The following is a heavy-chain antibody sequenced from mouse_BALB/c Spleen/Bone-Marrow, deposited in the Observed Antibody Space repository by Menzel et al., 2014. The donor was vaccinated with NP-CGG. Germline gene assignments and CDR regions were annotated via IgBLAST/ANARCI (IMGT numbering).Heavy chain of an antibody. CDR1: GFTFSSYA. CDR2: ISSGGST. V-gene: IGHV5-6-5*01. D-gene: IGHD2-4*01. J-gene: IGHJ2*01. Sequence: EVQVVESGGGLVKPGGSLKLSCAAYGFTFSSYAMSWVRQTPEKRLEWVASISSGGSTYYPDSVKGRFTISRDNARNILYLQMSSLRSEDTAMYYCARDDYDDQYYFDYWRQGTTLTASS. CDR3: ARDDYDDQYYFDY.